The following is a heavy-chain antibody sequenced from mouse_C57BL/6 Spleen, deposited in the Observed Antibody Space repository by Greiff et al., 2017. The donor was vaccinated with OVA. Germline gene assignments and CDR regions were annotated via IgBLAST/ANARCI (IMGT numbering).Heavy chain of an antibody. J-gene: IGHJ1*03. CDR3: ARGGCYGSSLNWYFDV. CDR1: GYTFTSYW. V-gene: IGHV1-52*01. CDR2: IDPSDSET. D-gene: IGHD1-1*01. Sequence: VQLQQPGAELVRPGSSVKLSCKASGYTFTSYWMHWVKQRPIQGLEWIGNIDPSDSETHYNQKFKDKATLTVDKSSSTAYMQLSSLTSEDSAVYYCARGGCYGSSLNWYFDVWGTGTTVTVSS.